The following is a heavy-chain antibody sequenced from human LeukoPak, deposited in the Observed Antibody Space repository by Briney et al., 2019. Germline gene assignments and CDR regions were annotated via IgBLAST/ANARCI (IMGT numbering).Heavy chain of an antibody. Sequence: GGSLRLSCAASGFTFSNYWMHWVRHDPGKGLVWVSFIDPDGSTTNYADSVKGRFTISRDNAKNALYLQMNSLRAEDTAVYYCAKDLHYGSADYWGQGTLVTVSS. V-gene: IGHV3-74*01. CDR1: GFTFSNYW. J-gene: IGHJ4*02. D-gene: IGHD3-10*01. CDR3: AKDLHYGSADY. CDR2: IDPDGSTT.